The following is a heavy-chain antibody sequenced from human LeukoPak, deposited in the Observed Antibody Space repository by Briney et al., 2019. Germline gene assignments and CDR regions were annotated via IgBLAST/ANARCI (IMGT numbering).Heavy chain of an antibody. CDR2: IDGGGSST. D-gene: IGHD3-22*01. Sequence: GGSLRLSCAASGFTFSRFWMHWVRQAPGKGLVWLSRIDGGGSSTTYADSVKGRFTISRDNAKNALFLHMDSLRAEDTAVYYCARAGYDSSGYYRHSDYWGQGTLVTVSS. V-gene: IGHV3-74*01. J-gene: IGHJ4*02. CDR1: GFTFSRFW. CDR3: ARAGYDSSGYYRHSDY.